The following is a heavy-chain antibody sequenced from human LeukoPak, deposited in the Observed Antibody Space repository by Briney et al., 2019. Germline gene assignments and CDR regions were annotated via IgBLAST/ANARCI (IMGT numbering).Heavy chain of an antibody. Sequence: SETLSLICTVSGASISSYFWSWIRQPPGKGLEWIGYIYYSGNTNSNPSPKSRVTILVDTSKNQFSLRLNSVTAADTAVYYCARVVGHDYYMDVWGKGTTVTVSS. CDR2: IYYSGNT. V-gene: IGHV4-59*01. CDR1: GASISSYF. J-gene: IGHJ6*03. CDR3: ARVVGHDYYMDV. D-gene: IGHD2-15*01.